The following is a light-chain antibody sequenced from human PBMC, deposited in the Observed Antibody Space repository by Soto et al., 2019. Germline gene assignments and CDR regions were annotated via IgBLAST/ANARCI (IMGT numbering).Light chain of an antibody. Sequence: QPVLTQQPSVSGAPGQRVTISCTGSSSNIGTGYDVHWYQQFPGTAPKLLIYGNSNRPSGVPDRFSGSKSGTSASLAITGLQAEDEADYYCQSYDSSLSGVVFGGGTKLTVL. J-gene: IGLJ2*01. CDR2: GNS. V-gene: IGLV1-40*01. CDR1: SSNIGTGYD. CDR3: QSYDSSLSGVV.